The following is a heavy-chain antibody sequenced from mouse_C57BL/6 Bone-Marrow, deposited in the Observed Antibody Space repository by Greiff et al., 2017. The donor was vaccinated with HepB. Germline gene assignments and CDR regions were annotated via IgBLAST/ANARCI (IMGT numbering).Heavy chain of an antibody. Sequence: DVKLVESGPGLVKPSQSLSLTCSVTGYSITSGYYWNWIRQFPGNKLEWMGYISYDGSNNYNPSLKNRISITRDTSKNQFFLKLNSVTTEDTATYYCARDEIYSNYVSYAMDYWGQGTSVTVSS. CDR2: ISYDGSN. CDR1: GYSITSGYY. J-gene: IGHJ4*01. V-gene: IGHV3-6*01. CDR3: ARDEIYSNYVSYAMDY. D-gene: IGHD2-5*01.